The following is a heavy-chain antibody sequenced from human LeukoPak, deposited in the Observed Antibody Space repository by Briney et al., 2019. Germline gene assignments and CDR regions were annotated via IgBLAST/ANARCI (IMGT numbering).Heavy chain of an antibody. V-gene: IGHV3-21*01. J-gene: IGHJ4*02. CDR2: ISSSSSYI. CDR1: GFTFSSYS. CDR3: ARALSPVRGVIYY. Sequence: PGGSLRLSCAASGFTFSSYSMNWVRQAPGKGLEWVSSISSSSSYIYYADSVKGRFTISRDNAKNSLYLQMNSLRAEDTAVYYCARALSPVRGVIYYWGQGTLVTVSS. D-gene: IGHD3-10*01.